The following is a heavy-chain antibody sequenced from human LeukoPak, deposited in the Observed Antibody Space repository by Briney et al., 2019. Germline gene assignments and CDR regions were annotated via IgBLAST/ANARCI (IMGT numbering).Heavy chain of an antibody. V-gene: IGHV4-59*01. CDR2: SYYSGST. CDR1: GGSISSNY. CDR3: ATTTSGGDAFDI. J-gene: IGHJ3*02. Sequence: SSETLSLTCTVSGGSISSNYWSWIRQPPGKTLEWIGYSYYSGSTKYNPSLKSRVTISVDTSNNQFSLNLRSVTAADTAVYYCATTTSGGDAFDIWGQGTMVTVSS. D-gene: IGHD1-26*01.